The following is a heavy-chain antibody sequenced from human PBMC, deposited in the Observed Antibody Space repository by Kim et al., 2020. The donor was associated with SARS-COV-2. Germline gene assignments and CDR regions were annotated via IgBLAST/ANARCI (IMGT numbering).Heavy chain of an antibody. CDR3: AREKFCSGDTCYDLDY. J-gene: IGHJ4*02. CDR2: IKEDGSEK. D-gene: IGHD2-15*01. Sequence: GGSLRLSCITSGFTFSNYWMSWVRQAPGKWLEWVANIKEDGSEKYYVDSVKGRFTISRDNAKNSLYLQMNSLRAEDTAVYYCAREKFCSGDTCYDLDYWGQGNLVTVSS. V-gene: IGHV3-7*01. CDR1: GFTFSNYW.